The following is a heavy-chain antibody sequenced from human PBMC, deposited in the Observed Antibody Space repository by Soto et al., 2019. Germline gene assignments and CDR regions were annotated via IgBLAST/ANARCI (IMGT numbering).Heavy chain of an antibody. CDR3: AGGASRWDPYSFDS. Sequence: QAQVVQSGAEVRKPGSSVKLSCKSSEVTFNSYAIAWVRQAPGQGLEWMGGIIPYYNTLYYAQKFQDRVTITAADSSNTGYMELWSLRSDDTAVYFCAGGASRWDPYSFDSWAQGTLVTVSS. J-gene: IGHJ4*02. V-gene: IGHV1-69*01. D-gene: IGHD6-13*01. CDR2: IIPYYNTL. CDR1: EVTFNSYA.